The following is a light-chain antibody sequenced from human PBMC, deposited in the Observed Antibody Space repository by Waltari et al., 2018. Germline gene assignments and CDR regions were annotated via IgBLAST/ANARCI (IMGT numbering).Light chain of an antibody. CDR3: QQSYTTPFT. Sequence: DIQMTQSPPSLSASVGDRVTITCRATQSTSTSLNWYQQKPGNAPNPLIYGASSLARGVPSRFSGSGSGTDVTLTISSLHPEDFATYYCQQSYTTPFTFGPGTKVELK. CDR2: GAS. V-gene: IGKV1-39*01. CDR1: QSTSTS. J-gene: IGKJ3*01.